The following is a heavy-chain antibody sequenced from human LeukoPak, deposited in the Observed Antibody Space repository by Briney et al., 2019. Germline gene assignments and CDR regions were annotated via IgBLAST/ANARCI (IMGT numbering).Heavy chain of an antibody. V-gene: IGHV3-23*01. CDR2: ISGSGGST. D-gene: IGHD3-22*01. CDR1: GFTFSSYA. J-gene: IGHJ5*02. CDR3: ARDNNYYYDSSGYLTT. Sequence: GGSLRLSCAASGFTFSSYAMSWVRQAPGKGLEWVSAISGSGGSTYYADSVKGRFTISRDNSKNTLYLQMNSLRAEDTAVYYCARDNNYYYDSSGYLTTWGQGTLVTVSS.